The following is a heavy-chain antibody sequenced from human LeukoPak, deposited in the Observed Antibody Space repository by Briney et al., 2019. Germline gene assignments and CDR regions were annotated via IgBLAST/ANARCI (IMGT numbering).Heavy chain of an antibody. Sequence: SETLSLTCTVSGGSISSSSYYWGWIRQPPGKGLEWIGSIYYSGSTYYNPSLKSRVTISVDTSKNQFSLKLSSVTAADTAVYYCAGWSDIAPSDYWGQGTLVTVSS. CDR2: IYYSGST. CDR3: AGWSDIAPSDY. J-gene: IGHJ4*02. D-gene: IGHD1-1*01. V-gene: IGHV4-39*07. CDR1: GGSISSSSYY.